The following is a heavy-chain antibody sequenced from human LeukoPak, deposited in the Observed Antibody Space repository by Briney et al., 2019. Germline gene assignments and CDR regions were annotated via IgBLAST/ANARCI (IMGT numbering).Heavy chain of an antibody. D-gene: IGHD3-3*01. CDR1: GGSFSGYY. CDR3: ARGRGRFLEWLFFEPRLDY. V-gene: IGHV4-34*01. CDR2: INHSGST. Sequence: SETLSLTCAVYGGSFSGYYWSWIRQPPGKGLEWIGEINHSGSTNYNPSLKSRVTISVDTSKNQFSLKLSSVTAADTAVYYCARGRGRFLEWLFFEPRLDYWGQGTLVTVSS. J-gene: IGHJ4*02.